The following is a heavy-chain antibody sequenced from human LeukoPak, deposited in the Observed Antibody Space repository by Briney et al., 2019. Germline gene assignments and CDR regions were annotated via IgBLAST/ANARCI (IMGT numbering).Heavy chain of an antibody. V-gene: IGHV1-18*04. D-gene: IGHD2-21*01. Sequence: ASVKVSCKASGYTFTSYGVSWVRQAPGQGLEWMAWISPYNGNTHFADKLQGRVTLSTDIFTSTAYMELWSLRSDDTAVYYCARDRQCGYWGQGTLVTVSS. CDR3: ARDRQCGY. CDR2: ISPYNGNT. CDR1: GYTFTSYG. J-gene: IGHJ4*02.